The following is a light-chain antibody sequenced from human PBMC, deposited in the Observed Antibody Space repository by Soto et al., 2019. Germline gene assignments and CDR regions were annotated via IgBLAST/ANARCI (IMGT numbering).Light chain of an antibody. Sequence: EIVMTQSPATLSVSPGEGATLSCRASQSVSSKLAWYQQTPGQAPRLLIYGASTRATGIPARFSGSGSGTEFTLIISGLQSEDSAVYYCQQYNSWLWTFGQGTKVEIK. CDR1: QSVSSK. J-gene: IGKJ1*01. V-gene: IGKV3-15*01. CDR2: GAS. CDR3: QQYNSWLWT.